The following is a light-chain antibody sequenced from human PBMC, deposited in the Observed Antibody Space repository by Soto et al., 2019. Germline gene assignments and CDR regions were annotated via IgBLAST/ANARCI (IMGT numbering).Light chain of an antibody. V-gene: IGKV3-20*01. CDR1: QSISSNH. CDR3: QQYVSWT. J-gene: IGKJ1*01. Sequence: EIVLTQSPGTLSVSPGERATLSCRASQSISSNHLAWYQQKPGQAPSLLIYGASSRATGISDRFSGSGSGTDFTLTISGLEPEDSAIYYCQQYVSWTFGQGTKVEIK. CDR2: GAS.